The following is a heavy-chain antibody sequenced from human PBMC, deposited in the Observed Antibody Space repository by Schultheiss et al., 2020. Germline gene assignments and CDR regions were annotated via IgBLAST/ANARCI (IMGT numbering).Heavy chain of an antibody. CDR1: GFTFDDYA. J-gene: IGHJ4*02. V-gene: IGHV3-9*01. D-gene: IGHD2-21*02. Sequence: SLKISCAASGFTFDDYAMHWVRQAPGKGLDWVAGISWNSQSIGYAESVKGRFTISRDNAKNSLYLQMNSLRAEDTAVYYCARLLITSGFDYWGQGTLVTVPS. CDR3: ARLLITSGFDY. CDR2: ISWNSQSI.